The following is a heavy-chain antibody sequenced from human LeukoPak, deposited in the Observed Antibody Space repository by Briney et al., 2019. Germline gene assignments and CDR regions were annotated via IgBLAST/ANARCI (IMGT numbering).Heavy chain of an antibody. Sequence: PSETLSLTCTVSGGSINSYYWSWIRQPPGKGLEWIGYIYYSGSTNYNPFLKSRVTISLDTSNNQFSLKLSSVTAADTAVYYCARDTSGYRRGSFDYWGQGTLVTVSS. CDR1: GGSINSYY. CDR3: ARDTSGYRRGSFDY. V-gene: IGHV4-59*01. D-gene: IGHD3-22*01. J-gene: IGHJ4*02. CDR2: IYYSGST.